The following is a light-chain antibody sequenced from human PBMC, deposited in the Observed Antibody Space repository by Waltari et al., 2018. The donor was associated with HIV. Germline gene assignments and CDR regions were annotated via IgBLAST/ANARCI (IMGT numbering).Light chain of an antibody. V-gene: IGLV2-8*01. CDR1: SSDVGGYNY. J-gene: IGLJ2*01. Sequence: QSALTQPPSASGSPGQSVTISCTGTSSDVGGYNYVSWYQQHPGKAPKLMIYEVNQRPSGVPDRFSGSKSGNTASLTVSGLQAEDEADYYCSSYAGSNNRVFGGGTKLTVL. CDR2: EVN. CDR3: SSYAGSNNRV.